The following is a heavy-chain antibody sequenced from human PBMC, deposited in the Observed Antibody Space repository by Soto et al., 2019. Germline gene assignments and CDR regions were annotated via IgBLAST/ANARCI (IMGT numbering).Heavy chain of an antibody. CDR2: INPISGGT. CDR3: ARGGVVVPAAIDFYYYYYYMDV. Sequence: ASVKVSCKASGYTFTGYYMHWVRQAPGQGLEWMGWINPISGGTNYAQKFQGWVTMTRDTSISTAYMELSRLRSDDTAVYYCARGGVVVPAAIDFYYYYYYMDVWGKGTTVTVSS. D-gene: IGHD2-2*01. V-gene: IGHV1-2*04. CDR1: GYTFTGYY. J-gene: IGHJ6*03.